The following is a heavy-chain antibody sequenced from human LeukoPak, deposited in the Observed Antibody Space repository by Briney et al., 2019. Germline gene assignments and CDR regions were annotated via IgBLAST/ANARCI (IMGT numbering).Heavy chain of an antibody. D-gene: IGHD3-10*01. CDR2: ISSASNYI. CDR1: GFTFGDHS. J-gene: IGHJ2*01. CDR3: ARVRGANWFFDV. Sequence: GGPLRLSCATSGFTFGDHSMNWVRQAPGRGLEWISSISSASNYIYYSETIKGRFTISRDNFDKSLYLQMSSLRVEDTAVYYCARVRGANWFFDVWGRGTLVTVSA. V-gene: IGHV3-21*01.